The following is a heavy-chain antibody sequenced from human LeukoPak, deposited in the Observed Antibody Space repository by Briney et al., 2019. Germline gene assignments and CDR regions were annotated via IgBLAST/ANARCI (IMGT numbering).Heavy chain of an antibody. CDR1: GYPITSGYY. Sequence: SETLSLTCTVSGYPITSGYYWRCIRQPPRQGLEWIGCIYHSGSTYYNPSLKSRRTISVDTSNNQFSLNPIPVTPPDPALYNCARMWYAYRTLYIWGQKAMITLSS. CDR2: IYHSGST. V-gene: IGHV4-38-2*02. D-gene: IGHD2-15*01. CDR3: ARMWYAYRTLYI. J-gene: IGHJ3*02.